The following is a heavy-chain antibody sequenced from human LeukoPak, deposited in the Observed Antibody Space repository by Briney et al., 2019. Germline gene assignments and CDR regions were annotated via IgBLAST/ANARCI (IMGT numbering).Heavy chain of an antibody. CDR2: IWYDGSNK. D-gene: IGHD1-1*01. V-gene: IGHV3-33*01. Sequence: GGSLRLSCAASGFSVSSHGVHWVRQAPGKGLEWVAVIWYDGSNKYYEDSVKGRFTISRDNSKNTLYLQMNSLRVEDTAVYYCARDRSAVHLDYWGQGALVTVSS. CDR1: GFSVSSHG. CDR3: ARDRSAVHLDY. J-gene: IGHJ4*02.